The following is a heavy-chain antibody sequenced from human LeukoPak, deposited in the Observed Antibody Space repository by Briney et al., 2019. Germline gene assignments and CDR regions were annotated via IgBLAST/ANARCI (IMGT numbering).Heavy chain of an antibody. CDR1: GGSISSSGYY. J-gene: IGHJ4*02. V-gene: IGHV4-39*07. Sequence: SETLSLTCTVSGGSISSSGYYWGWIRQPPGKGLEWIGSIYYSGSTYYNPSLKSRVTISVDTSKNQFSLKLSSVTAADTAVYYCARGSYGIDYWGQGTLVTVSS. D-gene: IGHD3-16*01. CDR3: ARGSYGIDY. CDR2: IYYSGST.